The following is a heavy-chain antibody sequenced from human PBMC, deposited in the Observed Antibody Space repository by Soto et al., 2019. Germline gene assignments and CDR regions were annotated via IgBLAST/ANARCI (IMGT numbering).Heavy chain of an antibody. CDR1: GYTFTSYG. D-gene: IGHD2-8*01. J-gene: IGHJ6*02. CDR2: INAGNGNT. Sequence: ASVKVSCKASGYTFTSYGIHWVRQAPGQRLEWTGWINAGNGNTKYSEKFQGRVTITADKSTSTAYMELSSLRSEDTAMYYCALGAMVYAPAYYYGMDVWGQGTTVTVSS. V-gene: IGHV1-3*01. CDR3: ALGAMVYAPAYYYGMDV.